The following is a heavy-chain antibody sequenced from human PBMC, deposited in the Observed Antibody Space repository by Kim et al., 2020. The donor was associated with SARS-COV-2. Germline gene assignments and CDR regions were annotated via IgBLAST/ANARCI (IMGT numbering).Heavy chain of an antibody. D-gene: IGHD3-10*01. CDR1: GGSFSGYY. J-gene: IGHJ6*03. CDR2: INHSGST. CDR3: ATNLPNYYGSGSYYNNYYYMDV. Sequence: SETLSLTCAVYGGSFSGYYWNWIRQPPGKGLEWIGEINHSGSTNYNPSLKSRVTISVDTSKNQFSLKLSSVTAADTAVYYCATNLPNYYGSGSYYNNYYYMDVWGKGTTVTVSS. V-gene: IGHV4-34*01.